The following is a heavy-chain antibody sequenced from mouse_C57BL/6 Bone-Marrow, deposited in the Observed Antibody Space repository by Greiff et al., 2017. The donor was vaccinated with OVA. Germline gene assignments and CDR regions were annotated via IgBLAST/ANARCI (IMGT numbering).Heavy chain of an antibody. CDR3: AGDYYGSSYYAMDY. Sequence: QVQLQQPGAELVKPGASVKLSCKASGYTFTSYWMHWVKQRPGQGLEWIGMIHPNSGSTNYNEKFKSKATLTVDKSSSTAYMQLSSLTSEDSAVYYCAGDYYGSSYYAMDYWGQGTSVTVSS. D-gene: IGHD1-1*01. V-gene: IGHV1-64*01. CDR1: GYTFTSYW. J-gene: IGHJ4*01. CDR2: IHPNSGST.